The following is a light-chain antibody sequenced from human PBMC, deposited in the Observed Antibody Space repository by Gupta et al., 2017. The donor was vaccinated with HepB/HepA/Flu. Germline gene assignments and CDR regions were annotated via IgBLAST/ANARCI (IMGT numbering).Light chain of an antibody. CDR1: QSVLYSSNNKNY. J-gene: IGKJ2*01. V-gene: IGKV4-1*01. CDR2: WAS. Sequence: DIVMTQSPDSLAVSLGERATINCKSSQSVLYSSNNKNYLAWFQHKPGQPPKVLIYWASTRESGVPDRFSGSGSGTNFTLTISSLQAEDVAVYYCQQDYNAPYTFGQGTKLEIK. CDR3: QQDYNAPYT.